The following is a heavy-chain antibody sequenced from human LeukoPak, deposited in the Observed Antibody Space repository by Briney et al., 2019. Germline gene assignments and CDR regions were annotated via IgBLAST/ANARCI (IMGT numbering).Heavy chain of an antibody. Sequence: PGGSLRLSCAASASGVVFTSHSMNWVRQAPGKGLEWISYIHSSGDYIFYADSVKGRFTVSRDNARNSLYLQMNSLRAEDTAIYYCAREYKSRATFDYWGQGTLVTVSS. CDR2: IHSSGDYI. V-gene: IGHV3-21*05. J-gene: IGHJ4*02. CDR1: ASGVVFTSHS. D-gene: IGHD1-14*01. CDR3: AREYKSRATFDY.